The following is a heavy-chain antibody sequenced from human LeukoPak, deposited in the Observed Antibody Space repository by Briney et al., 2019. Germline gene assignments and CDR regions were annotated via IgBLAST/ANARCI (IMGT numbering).Heavy chain of an antibody. J-gene: IGHJ3*02. CDR2: VYYTGST. CDR3: ARAYYYGSGTFDI. D-gene: IGHD3-10*01. Sequence: SETLSLTCTVSGGSISPYYWSWIRQPPGKGLEWIGYVYYTGSTYYNPSLKSRVTILIDTSKNQFSLKLTSVTAADTAEYYCARAYYYGSGTFDIWGQGTMVTVSS. CDR1: GGSISPYY. V-gene: IGHV4-59*01.